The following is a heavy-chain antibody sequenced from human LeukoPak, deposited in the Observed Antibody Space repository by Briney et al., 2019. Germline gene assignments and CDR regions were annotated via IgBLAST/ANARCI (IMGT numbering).Heavy chain of an antibody. CDR2: ISGSGHTI. V-gene: IGHV3-23*01. Sequence: GGSLRLSCVVSGFTFANSGMNWVRQPPGRGLEWVSVISGSGHTISYADSVKGRFTISRDNFKNPLYLQMNSLRAEDTALYYCTRDFNWGDAGWGQGTLVTVSS. J-gene: IGHJ4*02. D-gene: IGHD7-27*01. CDR3: TRDFNWGDAG. CDR1: GFTFANSG.